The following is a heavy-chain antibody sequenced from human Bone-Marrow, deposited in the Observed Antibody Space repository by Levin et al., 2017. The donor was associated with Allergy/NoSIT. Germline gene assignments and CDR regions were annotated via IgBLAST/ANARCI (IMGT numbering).Heavy chain of an antibody. CDR1: GYTFTSYG. Sequence: ASVKVSCKASGYTFTSYGISWVRQAPGQGLEWMGWISAYNGNTNYAQKLQGRVTMTTDTSTSTAYMELRSLRSDDTAVYYCARNIMITFGGVIVAVEGGDDAFDIWGQGTMVTVSS. CDR2: ISAYNGNT. D-gene: IGHD3-16*02. V-gene: IGHV1-18*01. CDR3: ARNIMITFGGVIVAVEGGDDAFDI. J-gene: IGHJ3*02.